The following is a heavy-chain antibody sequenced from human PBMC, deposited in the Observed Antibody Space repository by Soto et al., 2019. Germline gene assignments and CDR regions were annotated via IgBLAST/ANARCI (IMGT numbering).Heavy chain of an antibody. CDR3: RVWDGDASFYYYYGMDV. CDR1: GGSISSSSYY. D-gene: IGHD4-17*01. V-gene: IGHV4-39*01. J-gene: IGHJ6*02. Sequence: SEALSLTCTVSGGSISSSSYYWGWIRQPPGKGLEWIGSIYYSGSTYYNPSLKSRVTISVDTSKNQFSLKLSSVTAADTAVYYCRVWDGDASFYYYYGMDVWGQGTTVT. CDR2: IYYSGST.